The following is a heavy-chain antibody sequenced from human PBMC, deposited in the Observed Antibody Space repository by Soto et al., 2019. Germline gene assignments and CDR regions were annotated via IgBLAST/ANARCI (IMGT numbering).Heavy chain of an antibody. V-gene: IGHV4-59*01. D-gene: IGHD3-16*01. CDR1: GRSMSSNY. CDR3: ASYRGALYFES. CDR2: VFYGGT. J-gene: IGHJ4*02. Sequence: SSETLSLTCSASGRSMSSNYWSWIRQSPDKGLEWLGYVFYGGTDYNPSLGGRVSMSVETSKSQFSLKLTSVTVADTAVYYCASYRGALYFESWGPGXLVTVSS.